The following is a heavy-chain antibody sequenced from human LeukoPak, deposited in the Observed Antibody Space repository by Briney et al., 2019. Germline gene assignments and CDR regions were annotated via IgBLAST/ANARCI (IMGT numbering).Heavy chain of an antibody. D-gene: IGHD3-10*01. J-gene: IGHJ4*02. CDR3: ARDIGFGVMDY. CDR1: GFTFSSYA. CDR2: IYSDGPT. V-gene: IGHV3-66*01. Sequence: GGSLRLSCAASGFTFSSYAMSWVRQAPGKGLEWVSVIYSDGPTYYADSVKGRFTISRDNSKNTLYLQMISLRAEDTAVYYCARDIGFGVMDYWGQGTLVTVSS.